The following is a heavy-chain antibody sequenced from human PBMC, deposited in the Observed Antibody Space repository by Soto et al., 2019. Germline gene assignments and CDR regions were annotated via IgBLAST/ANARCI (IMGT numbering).Heavy chain of an antibody. Sequence: GASVKVSCKASGYTFTSYGISWVRQAPGQGLEWMGWISAYNGNTNYAQKLQGRVTMTTDTSTSTAYMELRSLRSDDTAVYYCARVNYDILSGNWFDPWGQGTLVTVSS. CDR3: ARVNYDILSGNWFDP. J-gene: IGHJ5*02. CDR2: ISAYNGNT. CDR1: GYTFTSYG. D-gene: IGHD3-9*01. V-gene: IGHV1-18*01.